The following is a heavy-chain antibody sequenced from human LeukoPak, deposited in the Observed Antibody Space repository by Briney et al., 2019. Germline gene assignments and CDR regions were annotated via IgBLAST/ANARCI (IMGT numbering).Heavy chain of an antibody. CDR3: ARSANYDFWSGYLGAFDY. J-gene: IGHJ4*02. V-gene: IGHV3-53*01. Sequence: GGSLRLSCEASGFTVSSNYMSWVRQAPGKGLGWFSGIYSGGSTYYADSVKGRFTISRDNSKNTLYLQMNSLRAEDTAVYYCARSANYDFWSGYLGAFDYWGQGTLVTVSS. CDR1: GFTVSSNY. D-gene: IGHD3-3*01. CDR2: IYSGGST.